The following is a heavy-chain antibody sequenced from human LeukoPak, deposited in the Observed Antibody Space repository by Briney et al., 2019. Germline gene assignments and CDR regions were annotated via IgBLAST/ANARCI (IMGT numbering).Heavy chain of an antibody. CDR2: ISGSGGIT. D-gene: IGHD3-10*01. V-gene: IGHV3-23*01. J-gene: IGHJ4*02. Sequence: GGSLRLSCAAPGFTFSSYAMSWVPQAPGKGLEWVSAISGSGGITYYADSVKGRFTISRDNSKNTLYLQMNSLRAEDTAVYFCAKRGIVIRAVIIVGFHKEAYYFDDWGQGALVTVSS. CDR1: GFTFSSYA. CDR3: AKRGIVIRAVIIVGFHKEAYYFDD.